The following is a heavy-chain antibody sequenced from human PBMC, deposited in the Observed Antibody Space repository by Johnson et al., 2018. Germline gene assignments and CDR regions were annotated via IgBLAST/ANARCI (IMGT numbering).Heavy chain of an antibody. V-gene: IGHV4-59*01. J-gene: IGHJ6*02. Sequence: QVQLQESGPGLVKPSETLSLTCTVFGASIKGYSWSWIRQPPGKGLEWIAFVYGSGNNNYNPSLNRRANISVDTSKKPSSLRLKFVPAADPARYYCARVLAAAGDLNTSHQYYYYGMDVWGQGTTVTVSS. CDR1: GASIKGYS. CDR2: VYGSGNN. CDR3: ARVLAAAGDLNTSHQYYYYGMDV. D-gene: IGHD6-13*01.